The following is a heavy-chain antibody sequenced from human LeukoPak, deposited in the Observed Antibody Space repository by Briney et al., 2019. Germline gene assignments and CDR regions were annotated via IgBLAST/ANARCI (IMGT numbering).Heavy chain of an antibody. V-gene: IGHV3-23*01. CDR2: ISDSGGST. J-gene: IGHJ6*02. CDR3: AKTIAVAGEFYYGMDV. CDR1: GFTFGSDA. D-gene: IGHD6-19*01. Sequence: PGGSLRLSCAASGFTFGSDAMSWVRQAPGKGLEWVSVISDSGGSTYYADSVKGRFTISRDNSKNTLYLQMNSLRAEDTAVYYCAKTIAVAGEFYYGMDVWGQGTTVTVSS.